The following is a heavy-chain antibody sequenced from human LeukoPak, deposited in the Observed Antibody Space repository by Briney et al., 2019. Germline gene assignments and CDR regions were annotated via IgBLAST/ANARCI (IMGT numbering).Heavy chain of an antibody. CDR1: GFTFNKYW. V-gene: IGHV3-74*01. Sequence: GGSLRLSCVTSGFTFNKYWMHWVRQAAGKGLVRVSRINPDGSSTDYADSVKGRFTISRDNAKNTLYLQMNTLRAEDTALYFCASITPGYWGQGNLVTVSS. CDR2: INPDGSST. D-gene: IGHD1-14*01. J-gene: IGHJ4*02. CDR3: ASITPGY.